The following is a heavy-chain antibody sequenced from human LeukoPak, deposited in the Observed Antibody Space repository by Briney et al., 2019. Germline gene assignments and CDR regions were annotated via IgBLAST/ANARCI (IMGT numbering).Heavy chain of an antibody. Sequence: SETLSLTCAVYGGSFSGYYWSWIRQPPGKGLEWIGEINHSGSTNYNPSLKSRVTISVDTSKNQFSLKLSSVTAADTAVYYCARGRTYYDFWSGYYTGGPFDYWGQGTLVTVSS. D-gene: IGHD3-3*01. V-gene: IGHV4-34*01. CDR3: ARGRTYYDFWSGYYTGGPFDY. CDR2: INHSGST. J-gene: IGHJ4*02. CDR1: GGSFSGYY.